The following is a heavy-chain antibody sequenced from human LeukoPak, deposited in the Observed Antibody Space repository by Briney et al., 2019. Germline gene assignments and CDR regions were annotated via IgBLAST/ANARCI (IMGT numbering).Heavy chain of an antibody. CDR3: VRDSSGWYRWFYP. V-gene: IGHV4-59*01. J-gene: IGHJ5*02. Sequence: SETLSLTCTVSGGSISSYYWSWIRQPPGKGLEWIGYIYYSGSTNYNPSLKSRVTISVDTSRNQFSLKLSSVTAADTAVYYCVRDSSGWYRWFYPWGQGTLVTVSS. CDR2: IYYSGST. D-gene: IGHD6-19*01. CDR1: GGSISSYY.